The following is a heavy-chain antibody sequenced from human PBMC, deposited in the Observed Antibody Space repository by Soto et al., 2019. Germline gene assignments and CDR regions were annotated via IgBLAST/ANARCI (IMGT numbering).Heavy chain of an antibody. D-gene: IGHD6-6*01. J-gene: IGHJ2*01. Sequence: EVQLLESGGGLVQPGGALRLSCAASGFTFSSYAMSWVRQAPGKGLEWVSAISGSGGSTYYADSVKGRFTISRDNSKNTLYLHMNRLRAEDTAVYYCAKGYRIAARAGFFDLWGRGTLVTVSS. V-gene: IGHV3-23*01. CDR1: GFTFSSYA. CDR2: ISGSGGST. CDR3: AKGYRIAARAGFFDL.